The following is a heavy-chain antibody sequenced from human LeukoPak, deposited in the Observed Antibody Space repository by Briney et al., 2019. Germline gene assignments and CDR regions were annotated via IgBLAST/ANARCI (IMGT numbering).Heavy chain of an antibody. D-gene: IGHD2-8*02. CDR3: AKTGQADY. J-gene: IGHJ4*02. V-gene: IGHV3-23*01. Sequence: GSLRLSRAASGFTFSNNAMSWVRQAPGKGLEWLSTITGSGGTTYSADSVKGRFTISRDNSKNTLYLQMNSLRAEDTAVYYCAKTGQADYWGQGTLVTVSS. CDR2: ITGSGGTT. CDR1: GFTFSNNA.